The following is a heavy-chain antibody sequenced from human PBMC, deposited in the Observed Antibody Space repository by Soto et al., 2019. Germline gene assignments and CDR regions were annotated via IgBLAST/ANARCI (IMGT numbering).Heavy chain of an antibody. V-gene: IGHV4-39*01. CDR3: ARHDGLPNSGHWFDP. J-gene: IGHJ5*02. CDR1: GGSISSSSYY. D-gene: IGHD3-10*01. Sequence: QLQLQESGPGLVKPSETLSLTCTVSGGSISSSSYYWGWIRQPPGKGLEWIGGIYYSGSTYYNPSLKSRVTISVDTSKNQFSLKLSSVTAADTAVYYCARHDGLPNSGHWFDPWGQGTLVTVSS. CDR2: IYYSGST.